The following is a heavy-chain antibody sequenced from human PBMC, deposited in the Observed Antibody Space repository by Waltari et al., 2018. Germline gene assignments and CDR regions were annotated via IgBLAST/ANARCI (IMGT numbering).Heavy chain of an antibody. J-gene: IGHJ4*02. CDR1: GFTFSSDW. V-gene: IGHV3-7*01. CDR3: ARFGVEAGLDG. Sequence: EVQLVVSGGGLVRPGGSLRLSCAAPGFTFSSDWMSWVRQAPGKGLEFVANIKPDGGEKFYADSVKGRFTISRDNARNSLYLQMTSLRVEDTAVYYCARFGVEAGLDGWGQGTLVTVSS. CDR2: IKPDGGEK. D-gene: IGHD3-3*01.